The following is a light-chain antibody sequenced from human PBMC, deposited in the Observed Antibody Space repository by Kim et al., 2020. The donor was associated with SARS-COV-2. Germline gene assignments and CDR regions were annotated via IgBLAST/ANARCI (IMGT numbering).Light chain of an antibody. CDR3: SSYTRSSTRV. V-gene: IGLV2-14*03. J-gene: IGLJ1*01. Sequence: QSALTQPASVSGSPGQSITISCTGTSSDVGGFNSVSLYQQHPGKAPQLLIYNVGHRPSGVSDRFSGSNSGNTASLTISGLQGEDEADYYCSSYTRSSTRVFGTGTKVTVL. CDR1: SSDVGGFNS. CDR2: NVG.